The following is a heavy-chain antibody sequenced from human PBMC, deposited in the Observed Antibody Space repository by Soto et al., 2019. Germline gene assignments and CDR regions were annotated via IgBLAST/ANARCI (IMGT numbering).Heavy chain of an antibody. D-gene: IGHD3-3*01. CDR3: ARDLRPYDFWSGYYTGEYYYYGMDV. V-gene: IGHV4-59*01. CDR1: GGSISSYY. Sequence: SETLSLTCTVSGGSISSYYWSWIRQPPGKGLEWIGYIYYSGSTNYNPSLKSRVTISVDTSKNQFSLKLSSVTAADTAVYYCARDLRPYDFWSGYYTGEYYYYGMDVWGQGTTVTVSS. CDR2: IYYSGST. J-gene: IGHJ6*02.